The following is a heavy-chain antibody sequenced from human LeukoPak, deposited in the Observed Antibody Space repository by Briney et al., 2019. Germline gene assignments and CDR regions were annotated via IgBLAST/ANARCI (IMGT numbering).Heavy chain of an antibody. Sequence: VSVKVSCKASGYTFTSYDINWVRQATGQGLEWMGWMNPNSGNTGYAQKFQGRVTMTRNTSISTAYMELSSLRSEDTAVYYCARGIRVVVVLAAIYWFDPWGQGTLVTVSS. CDR2: MNPNSGNT. J-gene: IGHJ5*02. D-gene: IGHD2-15*01. CDR1: GYTFTSYD. CDR3: ARGIRVVVVLAAIYWFDP. V-gene: IGHV1-8*01.